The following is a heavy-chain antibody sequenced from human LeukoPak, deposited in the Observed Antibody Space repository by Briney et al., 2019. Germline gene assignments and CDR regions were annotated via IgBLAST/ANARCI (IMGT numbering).Heavy chain of an antibody. CDR3: AKDKGYSSSWYGDYYYYYGMDV. Sequence: GGSLRLSCAASGFTFSSYAMSWVRQAPGKGLEWVSAISGSGSSTYYADSVKGRFTISRDNSKNTLYLQMNSLRAEDTAVYYCAKDKGYSSSWYGDYYYYYGMDVWGQGTTVTVSS. CDR1: GFTFSSYA. J-gene: IGHJ6*02. CDR2: ISGSGSST. V-gene: IGHV3-23*01. D-gene: IGHD6-13*01.